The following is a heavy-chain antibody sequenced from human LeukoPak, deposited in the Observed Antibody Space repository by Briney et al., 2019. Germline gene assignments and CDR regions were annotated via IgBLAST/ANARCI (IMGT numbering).Heavy chain of an antibody. CDR2: ISSSSSYI. CDR3: AREGDGYNSPFDY. CDR1: GFTFSSYS. D-gene: IGHD5-24*01. V-gene: IGHV3-21*01. Sequence: GGSLRLSCAASGFTFSSYSMNWVRQAPGKGLEWVSSISSSSSYIYYAASVKGRFTISRDNAKNSLYLQMNSLRAEDTAVYYCAREGDGYNSPFDYWGQGTLVTVSS. J-gene: IGHJ4*02.